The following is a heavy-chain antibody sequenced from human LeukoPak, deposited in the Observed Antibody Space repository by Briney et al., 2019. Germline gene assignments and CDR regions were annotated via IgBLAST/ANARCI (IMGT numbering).Heavy chain of an antibody. CDR3: ARDLGSHSGSYFRFDY. D-gene: IGHD1-26*01. V-gene: IGHV1-2*02. Sequence: ASVKVSCKASGYTFTGYYMHWVRQAPGQGLEWMGWINPNSGGTNYAQKFQGRVTMTRDTSISTAYMELSRLRSDGTAVYYCARDLGSHSGSYFRFDYWGQGTLVTVSS. CDR2: INPNSGGT. J-gene: IGHJ4*02. CDR1: GYTFTGYY.